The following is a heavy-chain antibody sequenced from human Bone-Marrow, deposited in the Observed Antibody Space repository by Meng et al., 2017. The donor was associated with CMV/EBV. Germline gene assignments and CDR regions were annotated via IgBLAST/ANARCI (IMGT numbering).Heavy chain of an antibody. V-gene: IGHV4-59*01. CDR3: ARAPYSSSWGV. J-gene: IGHJ6*02. CDR2: ISYSGST. CDR1: GGSISSYY. Sequence: SETLSLTCTVSGGSISSYYWSWIRQPPGKVLEWIGYISYSGSTNYNPSLKSRVTISVDTSKNQFSLKLSSVTAADTAVYYCARAPYSSSWGVWGQGTTVTVSS. D-gene: IGHD6-13*01.